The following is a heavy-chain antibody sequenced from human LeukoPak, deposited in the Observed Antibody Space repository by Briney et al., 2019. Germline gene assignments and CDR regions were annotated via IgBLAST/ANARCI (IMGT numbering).Heavy chain of an antibody. V-gene: IGHV1-69*13. Sequence: ASVKVSCKASGGTFSSYAISWVRQAPGQGLEWMGGIIPIFGTANYAQKFQGRVTITADESTSTAYMELSSLRSEDTAVYYCARAHDSSGYQTPEDYWGQGTLVTVSS. J-gene: IGHJ4*02. CDR1: GGTFSSYA. D-gene: IGHD3-22*01. CDR3: ARAHDSSGYQTPEDY. CDR2: IIPIFGTA.